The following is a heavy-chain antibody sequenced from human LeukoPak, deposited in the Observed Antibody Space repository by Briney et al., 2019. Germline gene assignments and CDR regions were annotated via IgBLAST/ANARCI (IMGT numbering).Heavy chain of an antibody. V-gene: IGHV4-4*09. J-gene: IGHJ5*02. CDR1: GGSISSYY. D-gene: IGHD3-10*01. Sequence: SETLSLTCTVSGGSISSYYWSWIRQPPGKGLEWIGYIYTSGSTNYNPSLKSRVTISVDTSKNQFSLKLSSVTAADTAVYYCARHWDSDNYYLNWFDPWGQGTLVTVSS. CDR2: IYTSGST. CDR3: ARHWDSDNYYLNWFDP.